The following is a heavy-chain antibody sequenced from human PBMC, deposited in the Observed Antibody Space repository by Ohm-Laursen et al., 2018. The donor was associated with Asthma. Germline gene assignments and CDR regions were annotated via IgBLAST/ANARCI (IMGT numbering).Heavy chain of an antibody. CDR2: IYYSGST. D-gene: IGHD2-15*01. Sequence: TLSLTCTVSGGSISSGGYYWSWIRQHPGKGLEWIGYIYYSGSTYYNPSLKSRVTISVDTSKNQFSLKLSSVTAADTAVYYCARALLEVGWFDPWGQGTLVTVSS. CDR3: ARALLEVGWFDP. V-gene: IGHV4-31*03. J-gene: IGHJ5*02. CDR1: GGSISSGGYY.